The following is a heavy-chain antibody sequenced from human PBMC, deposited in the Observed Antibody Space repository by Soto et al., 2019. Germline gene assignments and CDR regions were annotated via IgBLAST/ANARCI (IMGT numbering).Heavy chain of an antibody. CDR3: ARVMNYYDGSGSPDY. D-gene: IGHD3-22*01. J-gene: IGHJ4*02. CDR1: GYTFTSYG. CDR2: ISAYNGNT. Sequence: ASVKVSCKASGYTFTSYGISWVRQAPGQGLEWMGWISAYNGNTNYAQKLQGRVTMTTDTSTSTAYMELRSLRSDDTAVYYCARVMNYYDGSGSPDYWGQGTLVTVSS. V-gene: IGHV1-18*01.